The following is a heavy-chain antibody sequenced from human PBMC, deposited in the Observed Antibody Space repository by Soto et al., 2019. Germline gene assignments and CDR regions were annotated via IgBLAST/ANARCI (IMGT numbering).Heavy chain of an antibody. CDR1: GYTFTSYG. Sequence: ASVKVSCKASGYTFTSYGISWVRQAPGQGLEWMGWISAYNGNTNYAQKLQGRVTMTTDTSTSTAYMELRSLRSDDTAVYYCARGTPDTAMVAGAFDIWGQGTMVTVSS. J-gene: IGHJ3*02. D-gene: IGHD5-18*01. V-gene: IGHV1-18*01. CDR3: ARGTPDTAMVAGAFDI. CDR2: ISAYNGNT.